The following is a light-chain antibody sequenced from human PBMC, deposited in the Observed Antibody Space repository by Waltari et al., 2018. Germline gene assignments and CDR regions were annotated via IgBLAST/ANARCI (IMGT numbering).Light chain of an antibody. CDR1: RNVRTN. V-gene: IGKV3-15*01. J-gene: IGKJ1*01. Sequence: EIVMTQSPATLAVSPGVRVTLSCRASRNVRTNLVWYQHKPGQTPRLLISGASTRALGVPDRFSGAGSGTDFTLTISSLRSEDFAVYYCQQYDDSSPWTFGQGTKVEIK. CDR3: QQYDDSSPWT. CDR2: GAS.